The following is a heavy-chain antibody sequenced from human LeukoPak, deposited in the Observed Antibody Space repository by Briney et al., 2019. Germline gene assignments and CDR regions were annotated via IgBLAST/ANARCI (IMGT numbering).Heavy chain of an antibody. CDR2: MNPNSGNT. CDR1: GYTFTSYD. CDR3: ARVKIAMVRGVIIFPTDY. D-gene: IGHD3-10*01. Sequence: ASVKVSCKASGYTFTSYDINWVRQATGQGLEWMGWMNPNSGNTGYAQKFQGRVTMTRNTSISTAYMELSSLRSEDTAVYYCARVKIAMVRGVIIFPTDYWGQGTLVTVSS. J-gene: IGHJ4*02. V-gene: IGHV1-8*01.